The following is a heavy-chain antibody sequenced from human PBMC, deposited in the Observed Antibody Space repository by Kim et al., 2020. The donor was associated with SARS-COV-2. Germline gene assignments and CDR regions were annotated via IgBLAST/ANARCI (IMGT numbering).Heavy chain of an antibody. D-gene: IGHD3-3*02. J-gene: IGHJ4*02. V-gene: IGHV3-53*01. CDR3: ARLVLDGLYFDY. Sequence: YDADSVKGRFTISRDNSKNTLYLQMNSLRAEDTAVYYCARLVLDGLYFDYWGQGTLVTVSS.